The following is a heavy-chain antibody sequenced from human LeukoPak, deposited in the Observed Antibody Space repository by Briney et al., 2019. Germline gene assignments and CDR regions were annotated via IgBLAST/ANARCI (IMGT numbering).Heavy chain of an antibody. D-gene: IGHD1-26*01. CDR2: IYPGDSAT. V-gene: IGHV5-51*01. CDR3: ARHDSYGGTLYGMDV. CDR1: GYSFTSYW. Sequence: GESLKISCKGSGYSFTSYWIGWVRQMPGKGLEWMGIIYPGDSATRYSPSFRGQVTISADKSISTAYLQWSSLKASDTAMYYCARHDSYGGTLYGMDVCGQGTTVIVSS. J-gene: IGHJ6*02.